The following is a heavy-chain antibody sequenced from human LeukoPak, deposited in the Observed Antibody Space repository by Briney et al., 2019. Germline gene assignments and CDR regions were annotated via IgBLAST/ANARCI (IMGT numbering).Heavy chain of an antibody. D-gene: IGHD6-19*01. CDR3: ARYNGWSSYFDY. V-gene: IGHV3-48*03. Sequence: PGGSLRLSCAASGFTFSSYEMNWVRQAPGKGLEWVSYISSSGSTIYYADSVKGRFTISRDNAKNSLYLQMNSLRAEDTAVYYCARYNGWSSYFDYWGQGTLVTVSS. CDR1: GFTFSSYE. CDR2: ISSSGSTI. J-gene: IGHJ4*02.